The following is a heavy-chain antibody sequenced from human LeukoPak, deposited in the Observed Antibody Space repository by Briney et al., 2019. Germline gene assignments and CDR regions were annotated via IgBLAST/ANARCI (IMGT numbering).Heavy chain of an antibody. CDR2: IYTSGST. Sequence: SETLSLTCTVSDGSVSSGSYYWSWIRQPAGKGLEWIGRIYTSGSTSYNPSLKSRVTISIDTSKNQFSLKLSSVTAADTAVYYCARDQRHYDILTGYYAPQNWFDPWGQGTLVTVSS. J-gene: IGHJ5*02. CDR3: ARDQRHYDILTGYYAPQNWFDP. CDR1: DGSVSSGSYY. V-gene: IGHV4-61*02. D-gene: IGHD3-9*01.